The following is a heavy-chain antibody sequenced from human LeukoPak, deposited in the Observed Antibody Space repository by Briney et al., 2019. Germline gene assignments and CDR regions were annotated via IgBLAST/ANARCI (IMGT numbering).Heavy chain of an antibody. CDR3: ARDALTSKGYCSGGSCYPVLAGRWLDP. CDR2: INPNSGGT. CDR1: GYTFTGYY. Sequence: ASVKVSCKASGYTFTGYYMNWVRQAPGQGLEWMGRINPNSGGTNYAQKFQGRVTMTRDTSISTAYMELSRLRSDDTAVYYCARDALTSKGYCSGGSCYPVLAGRWLDPWGQGTLVTVSS. D-gene: IGHD2-15*01. J-gene: IGHJ5*02. V-gene: IGHV1-2*06.